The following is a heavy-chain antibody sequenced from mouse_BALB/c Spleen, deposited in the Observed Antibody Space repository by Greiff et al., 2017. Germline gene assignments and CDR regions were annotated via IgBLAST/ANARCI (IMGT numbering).Heavy chain of an antibody. J-gene: IGHJ1*01. D-gene: IGHD1-1*01. V-gene: IGHV2-6-7*01. CDR3: ARDYYGSSYDRWYFDV. CDR2: IWGDGST. CDR1: GFSLTGYG. Sequence: VQGVESGPGLVAPSQSLSITCTVSGFSLTGYGVNWVRQPPGKGLEWLGMIWGDGSTDYNSALKSRLSISKDNSKSQVFLKMNSLQTDDTARYYCARDYYGSSYDRWYFDVWGAGTTVTVSS.